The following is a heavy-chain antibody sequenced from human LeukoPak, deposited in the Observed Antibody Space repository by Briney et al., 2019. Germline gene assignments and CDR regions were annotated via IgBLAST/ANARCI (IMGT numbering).Heavy chain of an antibody. Sequence: PGGSLRLSCAASGFTFSSYNMNWVRQAPGKGLEWVSSIGSTASYIYYADSVKGRFTISRDNAQNSLYLQMNSLRAEDTAVYYCATEAYYDILTGYFDDYWGQGTLVTVSS. CDR1: GFTFSSYN. CDR2: IGSTASYI. V-gene: IGHV3-21*04. D-gene: IGHD3-9*01. CDR3: ATEAYYDILTGYFDDY. J-gene: IGHJ4*02.